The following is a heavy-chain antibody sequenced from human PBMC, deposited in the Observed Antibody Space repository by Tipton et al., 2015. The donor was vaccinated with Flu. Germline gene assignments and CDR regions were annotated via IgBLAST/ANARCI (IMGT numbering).Heavy chain of an antibody. Sequence: SLRLSCAASGFTFSDYYMSWIRQAPGKGLEWVSYISSSSSYTNYADSVEGRFTISRDNAKNSLYLQMNSLRAEDTAVYYCARVETTFYYFDYWGQGTLVTVSS. CDR3: ARVETTFYYFDY. CDR1: GFTFSDYY. V-gene: IGHV3-11*06. D-gene: IGHD2/OR15-2a*01. CDR2: ISSSSSYT. J-gene: IGHJ4*02.